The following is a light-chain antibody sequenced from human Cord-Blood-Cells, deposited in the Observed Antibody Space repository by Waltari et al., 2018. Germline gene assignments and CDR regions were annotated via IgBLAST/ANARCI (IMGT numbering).Light chain of an antibody. J-gene: IGLJ3*02. CDR1: SSDVGGYNY. CDR3: SSYTSSSTWV. V-gene: IGLV2-14*01. CDR2: AVS. Sequence: QSALTQPASVSGSPGQSITISCTGTSSDVGGYNYVSWYQQHPGKAPKLMIYAVSNRPSGVSXXFSXSKSXXXXXLTISGLQAEDEADYYCSSYTSSSTWVFGGGTKLTVL.